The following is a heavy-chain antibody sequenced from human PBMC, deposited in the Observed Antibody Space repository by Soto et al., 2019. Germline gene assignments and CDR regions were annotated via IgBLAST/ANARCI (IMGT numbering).Heavy chain of an antibody. CDR3: ARASMQSRGYSYGHGGMDV. CDR2: IDPSDSYT. V-gene: IGHV5-10-1*01. J-gene: IGHJ6*02. CDR1: GYSFTKYW. D-gene: IGHD5-18*01. Sequence: GESLKISCKGSGYSFTKYWISWVRQMPGKGLEWMGRIDPSDSYTNYSPSFQGHVTISADKSISTAYLQWSSLKASDTAMYYCARASMQSRGYSYGHGGMDVWGQGTTVTVSS.